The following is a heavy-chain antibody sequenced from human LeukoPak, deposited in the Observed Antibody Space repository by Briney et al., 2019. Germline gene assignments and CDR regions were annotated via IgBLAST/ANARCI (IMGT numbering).Heavy chain of an antibody. CDR1: GGSISSYY. V-gene: IGHV4-59*01. Sequence: SETLSLTCTVSGGSISSYYWSWIRQPPGKGLEWIGYIYYSGSTNYNPSLKSRVTISVDTSKNQFSLKLSSVTAADTAVHYCARVGNYDYVWGSYRMPYFDYWGQGTLVTVSS. CDR2: IYYSGST. J-gene: IGHJ4*02. D-gene: IGHD3-16*02. CDR3: ARVGNYDYVWGSYRMPYFDY.